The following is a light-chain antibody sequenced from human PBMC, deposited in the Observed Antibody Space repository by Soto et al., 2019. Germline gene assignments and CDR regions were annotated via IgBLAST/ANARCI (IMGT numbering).Light chain of an antibody. J-gene: IGKJ2*01. V-gene: IGKV3-15*01. CDR3: QQYNNWPPAT. Sequence: EIVMTQSPATLSVSPGERATLSCRASQSVSSNLAWYQQKPGQAPRLLIYGASTRATGIPARFSGSGSGTEFTLPISSLQSEDFAAYYCQQYNNWPPATFGQGTKLEIK. CDR2: GAS. CDR1: QSVSSN.